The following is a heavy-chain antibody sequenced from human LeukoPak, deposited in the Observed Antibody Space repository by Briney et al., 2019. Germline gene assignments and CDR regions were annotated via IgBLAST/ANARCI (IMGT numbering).Heavy chain of an antibody. Sequence: SVKVSCKASGGTFSSYAISWVRQAPGQGLERMGRIIPILGIANYAQKFQGRVTITADKSTSTAYMELSSLRSEDTAVYYCARGRTSDYYYYGMDVWGQGTTVTVSS. V-gene: IGHV1-69*04. CDR3: ARGRTSDYYYYGMDV. J-gene: IGHJ6*02. D-gene: IGHD2-2*01. CDR1: GGTFSSYA. CDR2: IIPILGIA.